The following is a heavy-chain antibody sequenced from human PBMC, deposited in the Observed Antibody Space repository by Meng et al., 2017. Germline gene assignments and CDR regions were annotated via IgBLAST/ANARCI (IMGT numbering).Heavy chain of an antibody. J-gene: IGHJ1*01. CDR1: GFTFSSYS. V-gene: IGHV3-21*01. D-gene: IGHD6-19*01. CDR3: ARDRALYSSGWYRTSQH. Sequence: GESLKISCAASGFTFSSYSMNWVRQAPGKGLEWVSSISSSSSYIYYADSVKGRFTISRDNAKNSLYLQMNSLRAEDTAVYYCARDRALYSSGWYRTSQHWGQGTLVTVSS. CDR2: ISSSSSYI.